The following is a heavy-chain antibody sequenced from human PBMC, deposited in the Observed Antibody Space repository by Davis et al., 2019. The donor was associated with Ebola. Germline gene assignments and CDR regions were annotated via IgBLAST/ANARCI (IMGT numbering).Heavy chain of an antibody. V-gene: IGHV1-3*01. CDR1: GYSFSNYT. Sequence: ASVKVSCKASGYSFSNYTVHWVRQAPGQRLEWMGWVHGGNGNTKYSQRFQGRVTITTDTSASTVYLDLTSLRSDDTAVFYCARASFGYNSGWYADYWGPGSLVTVSS. J-gene: IGHJ4*02. CDR2: VHGGNGNT. D-gene: IGHD6-19*01. CDR3: ARASFGYNSGWYADY.